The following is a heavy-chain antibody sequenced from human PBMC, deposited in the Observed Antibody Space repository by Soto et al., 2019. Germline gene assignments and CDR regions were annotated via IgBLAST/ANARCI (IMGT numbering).Heavy chain of an antibody. V-gene: IGHV4-4*02. CDR3: ARHSRRSGDLAPYYMDV. D-gene: IGHD3-3*01. Sequence: ASETLSLTCAVSSGAISSSNWLSWVLQPPGKGLELIGEIYHSGSTNYNPSLKSRVTISLDNSKNHFSLKLISLTAADTAVYYFARHSRRSGDLAPYYMDVWGKGTTVTVS. CDR1: SGAISSSNW. CDR2: IYHSGST. J-gene: IGHJ6*03.